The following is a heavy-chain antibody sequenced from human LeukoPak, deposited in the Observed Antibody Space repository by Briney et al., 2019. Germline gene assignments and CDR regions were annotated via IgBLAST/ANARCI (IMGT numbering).Heavy chain of an antibody. D-gene: IGHD6-19*01. CDR2: INSEGSST. V-gene: IGHV3-74*01. Sequence: PGGSLRLSCAVSGFTFNNYAMSWVRQAPGKGLEWVSRINSEGSSTSYADSVKGRFTISRDSAKNTVYLQMNGLRAEDTAVYYCARGGEYSSGPTDYWGQGTLVTVSS. CDR1: GFTFNNYA. J-gene: IGHJ4*02. CDR3: ARGGEYSSGPTDY.